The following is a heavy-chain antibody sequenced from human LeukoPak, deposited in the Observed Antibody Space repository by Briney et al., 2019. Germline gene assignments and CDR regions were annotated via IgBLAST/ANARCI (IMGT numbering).Heavy chain of an antibody. D-gene: IGHD6-13*01. CDR2: INTNTGNP. CDR3: ARDRGSSWYKVGNWFDP. CDR1: GYTFTSYA. Sequence: ASVTVSCKASGYTFTSYAMNWVRQAPGQGLEWMGWINTNTGNPTYAQGFTGRFVFSLDTSVSTAYLQISSLKAEDTAVYYCARDRGSSWYKVGNWFDPWGQGTLVTVSS. J-gene: IGHJ5*02. V-gene: IGHV7-4-1*02.